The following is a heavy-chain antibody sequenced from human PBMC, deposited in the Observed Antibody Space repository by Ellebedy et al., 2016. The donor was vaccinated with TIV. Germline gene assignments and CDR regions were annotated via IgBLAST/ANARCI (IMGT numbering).Heavy chain of an antibody. Sequence: SQTLSLTCAVSGDSVSNNSASWSWIRQSPSIGLEWLGRTYYKSKWYRDYAVSVKSRVTINPDTSKNQFSLQLNSVTPEDTAVYYCARDSVSSGWYFDSWGRGILVTVSS. J-gene: IGHJ4*02. V-gene: IGHV6-1*01. CDR3: ARDSVSSGWYFDS. CDR2: TYYKSKWYR. D-gene: IGHD6-19*01. CDR1: GDSVSNNSAS.